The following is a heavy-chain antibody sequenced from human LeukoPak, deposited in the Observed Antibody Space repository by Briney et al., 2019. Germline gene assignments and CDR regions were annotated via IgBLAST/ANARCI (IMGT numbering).Heavy chain of an antibody. CDR2: INGDGGGT. J-gene: IGHJ4*02. CDR3: ARDRVYGSGISDY. V-gene: IGHV3-74*01. CDR1: GFTFTSHW. Sequence: GGSLRLSCTASGFTFTSHWMSWVRQVPGKGLVWVSRINGDGGGTNHADSVKGRFTISRDNAKNTLYLQMNSLRVEDTAVYYCARDRVYGSGISDYWGQGTLVTVSS. D-gene: IGHD3-10*01.